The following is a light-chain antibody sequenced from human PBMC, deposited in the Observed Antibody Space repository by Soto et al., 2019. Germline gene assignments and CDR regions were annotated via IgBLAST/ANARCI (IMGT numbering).Light chain of an antibody. CDR2: GAS. CDR1: QSISSSY. V-gene: IGKV3-20*01. Sequence: ENVLTQSPGTLSLSPGERATLSCRASQSISSSYLSWYQQKPGHPPRLLIYGASNRATGIPDRFRGSGSGTEFTVNFRSLEPEDFAVYYWQQYSGSPPLTFGGGTKVEIK. CDR3: QQYSGSPPLT. J-gene: IGKJ4*01.